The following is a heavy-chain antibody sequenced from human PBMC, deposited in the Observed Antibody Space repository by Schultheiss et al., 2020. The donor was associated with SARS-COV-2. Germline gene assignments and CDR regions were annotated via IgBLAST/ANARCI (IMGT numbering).Heavy chain of an antibody. CDR2: ISSGGSTI. V-gene: IGHV3-11*01. CDR1: GFTFSDYY. CDR3: ARARYSSSWREAEYFQH. J-gene: IGHJ1*01. D-gene: IGHD6-13*01. Sequence: GGSLRLSCAASGFTFSDYYMSWIRQAPGKGLEWVSYISSGGSTIYYADSVKGRFTISRDNAKNSLYLQMNSLRAEDTAVYYCARARYSSSWREAEYFQHWGQGTLVTVSS.